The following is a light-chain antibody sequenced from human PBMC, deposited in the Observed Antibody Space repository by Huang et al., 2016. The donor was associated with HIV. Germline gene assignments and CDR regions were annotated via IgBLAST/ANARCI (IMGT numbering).Light chain of an antibody. CDR3: QQYKSFPWT. Sequence: DIQMTQSSFTLSASVGDRVTIACRASQSISTWLAWYQQKPGRAPNLLIYEASTLESGVPSRVSGGGAGTDFTLTISSLQPDDFATYYCQQYKSFPWTFGQGTKVEV. V-gene: IGKV1-5*03. J-gene: IGKJ1*01. CDR2: EAS. CDR1: QSISTW.